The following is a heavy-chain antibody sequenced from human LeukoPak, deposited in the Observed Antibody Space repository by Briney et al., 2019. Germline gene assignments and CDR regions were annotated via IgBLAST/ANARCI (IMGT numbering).Heavy chain of an antibody. D-gene: IGHD6-19*01. V-gene: IGHV3-23*01. Sequence: GGSLRLSCAASGFTFSSYAMSWVRQAPGKGLEWVSAISGSGGSTYYADSVKGRFTISRDNSKNTLYLQMNSLRAEDTAVYYCAKLGSGWYYYYMDVWGKGTTVTVSS. CDR3: AKLGSGWYYYYMDV. J-gene: IGHJ6*03. CDR2: ISGSGGST. CDR1: GFTFSSYA.